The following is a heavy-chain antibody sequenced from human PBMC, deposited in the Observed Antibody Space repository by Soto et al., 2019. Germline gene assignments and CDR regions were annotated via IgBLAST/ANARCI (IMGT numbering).Heavy chain of an antibody. J-gene: IGHJ3*02. V-gene: IGHV1-18*01. Sequence: GASVKVSCKASGYTFTSYGISWVRQAPGQGLEWMGWISAYNGNTNYAQKLQGRVTMTTDTSTSTAYMELRSLRSDDTAVYYCARLVVVAATGAFAIWGQGTMVTVSS. CDR3: ARLVVVAATGAFAI. CDR1: GYTFTSYG. D-gene: IGHD2-15*01. CDR2: ISAYNGNT.